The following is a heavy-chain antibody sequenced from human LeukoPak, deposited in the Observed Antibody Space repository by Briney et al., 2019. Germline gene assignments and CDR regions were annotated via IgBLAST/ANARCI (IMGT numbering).Heavy chain of an antibody. V-gene: IGHV4-59*01. Sequence: SETLSLTCTVSGGSISSYYWSWIRQPPGKGLERIGYIYYSGSTNYNPSLKSRVTISVDTSKNQFSLKLSSVTAADTAVYYCARVSSSWTAYYYFDYWGQGTLVTVSS. J-gene: IGHJ4*02. CDR1: GGSISSYY. D-gene: IGHD6-13*01. CDR2: IYYSGST. CDR3: ARVSSSWTAYYYFDY.